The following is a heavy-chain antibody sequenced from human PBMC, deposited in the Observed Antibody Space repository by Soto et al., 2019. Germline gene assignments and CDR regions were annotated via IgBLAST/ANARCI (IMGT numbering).Heavy chain of an antibody. V-gene: IGHV3-73*02. D-gene: IGHD7-27*01. CDR3: TRRWGDYYYYGMDV. J-gene: IGHJ6*02. Sequence: EVQLVESGGGLVQPGGSLKLSCAASGFTFSGSAMHWVRQASGKGLEWVGRIRSKANSYATAYAASVKGRFTISRDDSKNTAYLQMNSLKTEDTAVYYCTRRWGDYYYYGMDVWGQGTTVTVSS. CDR1: GFTFSGSA. CDR2: IRSKANSYAT.